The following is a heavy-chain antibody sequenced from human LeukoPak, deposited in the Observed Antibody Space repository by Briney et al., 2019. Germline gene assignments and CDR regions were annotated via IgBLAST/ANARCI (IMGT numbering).Heavy chain of an antibody. D-gene: IGHD3-22*01. Sequence: GGSLRLSCAASGFTFSSYGMHWVRQAPGKGLEWVAAIWYDGSNKYYADSVKGRFTISRDNSKNTLYLQMNSLRAEDTAVYYCARDSYDSSGPYGMDVWGQGTTVTVSS. CDR1: GFTFSSYG. J-gene: IGHJ6*02. V-gene: IGHV3-33*01. CDR2: IWYDGSNK. CDR3: ARDSYDSSGPYGMDV.